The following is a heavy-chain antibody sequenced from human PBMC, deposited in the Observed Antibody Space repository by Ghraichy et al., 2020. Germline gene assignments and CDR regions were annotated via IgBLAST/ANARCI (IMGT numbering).Heavy chain of an antibody. J-gene: IGHJ6*03. D-gene: IGHD2-2*01. Sequence: GSLRLSCAVYGGSFSGYYWSWIRQPPGKGLEWIGEINHGGSTNYNPSLKSRVSISVDTSKNQFSLKLSSVTAADTAVYYCARGVPAAVEYYYYYYMDVWGKGTTVTVSS. CDR2: INHGGST. CDR1: GGSFSGYY. V-gene: IGHV4-34*01. CDR3: ARGVPAAVEYYYYYYMDV.